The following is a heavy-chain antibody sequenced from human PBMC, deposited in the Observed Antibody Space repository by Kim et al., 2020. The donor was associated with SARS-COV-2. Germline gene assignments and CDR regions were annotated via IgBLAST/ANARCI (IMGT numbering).Heavy chain of an antibody. Sequence: VKRRFTHSRDNSKNTAYLQMSSLKTEDTAVYYCTSVPGTTLAFWDAVDIWGQGTMVTVSS. V-gene: IGHV3-73*01. J-gene: IGHJ3*02. D-gene: IGHD1-1*01. CDR3: TSVPGTTLAFWDAVDI.